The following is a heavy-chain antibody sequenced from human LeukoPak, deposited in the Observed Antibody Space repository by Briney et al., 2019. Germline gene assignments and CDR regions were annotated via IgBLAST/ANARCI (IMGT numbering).Heavy chain of an antibody. J-gene: IGHJ4*02. Sequence: SETLSLTCTVSGGSISSRSYCWSWIRQPAGKGLEWIGHVHISGSTNYNSSLKSRVTISVDTSKNQFSLKLSSVTAADTAVYYCARGRTSWGYWGQGTLVTVSS. CDR2: VHISGST. D-gene: IGHD2-2*01. V-gene: IGHV4-61*09. CDR3: ARGRTSWGY. CDR1: GGSISSRSYC.